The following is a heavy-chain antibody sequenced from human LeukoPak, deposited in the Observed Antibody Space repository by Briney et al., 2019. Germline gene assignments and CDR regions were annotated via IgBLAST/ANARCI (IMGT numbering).Heavy chain of an antibody. V-gene: IGHV3-9*01. J-gene: IGHJ4*02. CDR2: ISWNSGSI. D-gene: IGHD5-24*01. CDR1: GFTFDDYA. Sequence: HPGRSLRLSCAASGFTFDDYAMHWARQAPGKGLEWVSGISWNSGSIGYADSVKGRFTISRDNSKNTMSVQMDDLRAEDTAVYYCTRYNNDHFDHWGQGTLVTVSS. CDR3: TRYNNDHFDH.